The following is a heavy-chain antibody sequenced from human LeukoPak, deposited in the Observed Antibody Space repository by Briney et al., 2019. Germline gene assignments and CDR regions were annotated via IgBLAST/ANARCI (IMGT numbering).Heavy chain of an antibody. Sequence: SETLSLTCTVSGDSISSSSYYWGWIRQPPGKGLEWIGSIYYSGSTNYNPSLKSRVTISVDTSKNQFSLKLSSVTAADTAVYYCARGVTGGWYGDFQHWGQGTLVTVSS. J-gene: IGHJ1*01. V-gene: IGHV4-39*07. CDR2: IYYSGST. CDR3: ARGVTGGWYGDFQH. D-gene: IGHD6-19*01. CDR1: GDSISSSSYY.